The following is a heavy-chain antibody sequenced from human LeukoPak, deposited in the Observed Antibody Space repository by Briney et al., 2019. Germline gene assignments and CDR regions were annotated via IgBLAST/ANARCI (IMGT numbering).Heavy chain of an antibody. CDR3: ARDWTARTSQPGYSSGWYGSDI. V-gene: IGHV3-53*01. CDR2: IYSGGST. J-gene: IGHJ3*02. D-gene: IGHD6-19*01. Sequence: GGSLRLTCAASGFTVSSNYMSWVRQAPGKGLEWVSVIYSGGSTYYADSVKGRFTISRDNSKNTLYLQMNSLRAEDTAVYYCARDWTARTSQPGYSSGWYGSDIWGQGTMVTVSS. CDR1: GFTVSSNY.